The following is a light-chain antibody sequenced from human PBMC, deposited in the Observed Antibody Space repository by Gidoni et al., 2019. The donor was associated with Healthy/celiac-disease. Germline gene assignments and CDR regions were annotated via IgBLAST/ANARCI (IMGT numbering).Light chain of an antibody. J-gene: IGKJ4*01. V-gene: IGKV3-11*01. Sequence: EIVLTQSPATLSLSPGERATLSCRACQSVSSYLAWYQQKPGQAPRLLIYDASNRATGIPARFSGSGSGTDFPLTISSLEPEDFAFYYWQQRSNWLTFGGGTKVEIK. CDR2: DAS. CDR3: QQRSNWLT. CDR1: QSVSSY.